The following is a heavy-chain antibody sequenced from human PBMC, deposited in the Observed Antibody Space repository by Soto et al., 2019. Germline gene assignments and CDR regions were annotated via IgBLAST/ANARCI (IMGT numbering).Heavy chain of an antibody. D-gene: IGHD1-26*01. Sequence: GSPRLSCAASGFTFSSYAMSWVRQAPGKGLEWVSAISGSGGSTYYADSVKGRFTISRDNSKNTLYLQMNSLRAEDTAVYYCAKLGGAFDYYGMDVWGQGTTVTVSS. CDR2: ISGSGGST. J-gene: IGHJ6*02. CDR3: AKLGGAFDYYGMDV. CDR1: GFTFSSYA. V-gene: IGHV3-23*01.